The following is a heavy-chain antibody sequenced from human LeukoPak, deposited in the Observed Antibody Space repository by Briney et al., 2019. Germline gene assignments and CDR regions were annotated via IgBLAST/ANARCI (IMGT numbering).Heavy chain of an antibody. D-gene: IGHD3-10*01. CDR3: ARGRGEGRGISMVRGVRAPSYNWFDP. J-gene: IGHJ5*02. CDR1: GNSFGDYY. Sequence: SETLSLTCTVSGNSFGDYYWSWIRQPAGKGLEWIGRIYTSGSTTYNPSLKSRVTMSVDTSKNQFSLKLSSVTAADTAVYYCARGRGEGRGISMVRGVRAPSYNWFDPWGHGTLVTVSS. V-gene: IGHV4-4*07. CDR2: IYTSGST.